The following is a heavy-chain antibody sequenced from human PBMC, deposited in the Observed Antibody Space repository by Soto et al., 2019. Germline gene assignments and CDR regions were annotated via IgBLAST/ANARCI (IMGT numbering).Heavy chain of an antibody. CDR1: GFTFSSYG. J-gene: IGHJ5*02. V-gene: IGHV3-30*18. CDR3: AKDAVSTLSS. CDR2: ISYDGSNK. D-gene: IGHD2-15*01. Sequence: QVQLVESGGGVVQPGRSLRLSCAASGFTFSSYGMHWVRQAPGKGLEWVAVISYDGSNKYYADSVKGRFTISRDNSKNTLYLQMNSLRAEDTAVYHCAKDAVSTLSSWGQGTLVTVSS.